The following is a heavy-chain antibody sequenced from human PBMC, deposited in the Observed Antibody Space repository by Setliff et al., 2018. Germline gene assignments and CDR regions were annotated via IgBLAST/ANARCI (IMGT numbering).Heavy chain of an antibody. CDR2: IIPILGIA. V-gene: IGHV1-69*10. J-gene: IGHJ6*02. Sequence: GASVKVSCKASGGTFSSYAISWVRQAPGQGLEWMGGIIPILGIANYAQKFQGRVTITADESTSTAYMELSSLRSEDTAVYHCTRDQDYYGMDVWGQGTTVTVSS. CDR3: TRDQDYYGMDV. CDR1: GGTFSSYA.